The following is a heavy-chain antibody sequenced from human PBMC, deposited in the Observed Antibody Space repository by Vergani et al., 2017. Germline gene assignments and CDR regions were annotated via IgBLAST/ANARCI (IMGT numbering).Heavy chain of an antibody. CDR3: ARDNWNLNYFDY. Sequence: QVQLVQSGAEVKKPGSSVKVSCKASGGTFSSYAISWVRQAPGQGLEWMGGIIPIFGTETYAQKFQGRVTITADESTSTAYMELSSLRSEDTAVYYCARDNWNLNYFDYWGQGTLVTVSS. J-gene: IGHJ4*02. V-gene: IGHV1-69*01. D-gene: IGHD1-7*01. CDR2: IIPIFGTE. CDR1: GGTFSSYA.